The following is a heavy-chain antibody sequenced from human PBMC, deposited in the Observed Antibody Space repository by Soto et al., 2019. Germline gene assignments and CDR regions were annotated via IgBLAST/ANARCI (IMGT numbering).Heavy chain of an antibody. CDR3: ARHGHNIYGFDV. J-gene: IGHJ6*02. V-gene: IGHV4-4*02. CDR1: GGSISNIHW. D-gene: IGHD5-12*01. Sequence: PSETLSLTCAVSGGSISNIHWWSWVRQSPGKGLEWIGEMFPDGRTNYNPSLKSRVSVSMDKSRNQLSLNLNSVTAADTAVYYCARHGHNIYGFDVWGQGTTVTVS. CDR2: MFPDGRT.